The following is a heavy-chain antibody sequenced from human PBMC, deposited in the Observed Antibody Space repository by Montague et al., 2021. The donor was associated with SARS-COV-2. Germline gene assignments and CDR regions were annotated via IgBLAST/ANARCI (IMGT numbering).Heavy chain of an antibody. J-gene: IGHJ5*02. CDR3: ARGYDYVWGSYRYLHWFDP. V-gene: IGHV4-34*01. Sequence: SETLSLTCAVYGGSFSGYYWSWIRQPPGKGLEWIGETNHSGSTNYNPSLKSRVTISVDTSKNQFSLKLSSVAAADTAAYYCARGYDYVWGSYRYLHWFDPWGQGTLVTVSS. CDR1: GGSFSGYY. D-gene: IGHD3-16*02. CDR2: TNHSGST.